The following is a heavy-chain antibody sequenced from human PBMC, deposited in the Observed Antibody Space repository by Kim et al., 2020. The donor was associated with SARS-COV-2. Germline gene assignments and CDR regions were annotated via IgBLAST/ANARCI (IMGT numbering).Heavy chain of an antibody. CDR3: AHFLYCSGGYCDFDF. CDR1: GFSLSTYGVA. V-gene: IGHV2-5*02. CDR2: IYWDDDK. Sequence: SGPTLVNPTQTLTLTCTFSGFSLSTYGVAVGWIRQPPGKALEWLALIYWDDDKRYSPSLKRRLTITRETSKNQVVLRMTNMDPVDTATYFCAHFLYCSGGYCDFDFWGQGTPVTVSS. D-gene: IGHD2-15*01. J-gene: IGHJ4*02.